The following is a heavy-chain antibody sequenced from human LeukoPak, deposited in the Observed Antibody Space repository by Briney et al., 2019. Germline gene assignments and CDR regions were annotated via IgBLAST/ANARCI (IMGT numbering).Heavy chain of an antibody. V-gene: IGHV1-18*01. J-gene: IGHJ3*02. CDR3: ARENYCSGGSCYAGALDI. CDR1: GYTFTSYG. CDR2: ISAHNGNT. Sequence: ASVKVSCKASGYTFTSYGISWVRQAPGQGLEWMGWISAHNGNTNYAQKLQGRVTMTTETLTSTVYMELRSLRSDDTAVYYCARENYCSGGSCYAGALDIWGQGTIVTVSS. D-gene: IGHD2-15*01.